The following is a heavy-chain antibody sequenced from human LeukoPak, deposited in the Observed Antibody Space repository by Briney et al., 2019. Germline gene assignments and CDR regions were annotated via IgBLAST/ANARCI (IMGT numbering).Heavy chain of an antibody. CDR3: ARTGRLRPYDDREDDAFDI. CDR1: GFTFSDYY. Sequence: PGRSLRLSCAASGFTFSDYYMSWIRQAPGKGLEWVSYISSSGSTIYYADSVKGRFTISRDNAKNSLYLQMNSLRAEDTAVYYCARTGRLRPYDDREDDAFDIWGQGTMVTVSS. D-gene: IGHD5-12*01. CDR2: ISSSGSTI. V-gene: IGHV3-11*01. J-gene: IGHJ3*02.